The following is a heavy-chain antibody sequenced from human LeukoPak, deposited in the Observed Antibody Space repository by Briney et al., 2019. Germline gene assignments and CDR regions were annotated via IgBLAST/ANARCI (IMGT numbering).Heavy chain of an antibody. J-gene: IGHJ4*02. CDR1: GGSISSYY. Sequence: SETLSLTCTVSGGSISSYYWSWIRQPAGKGLEWIGRIYTSGSTNYNPSLKSRVTMSVDTSKNQFSPKLSSVTAADTAVYYCARGHHDFWSGDYFDYWGQGTLVTVSS. V-gene: IGHV4-4*07. CDR3: ARGHHDFWSGDYFDY. CDR2: IYTSGST. D-gene: IGHD3-3*01.